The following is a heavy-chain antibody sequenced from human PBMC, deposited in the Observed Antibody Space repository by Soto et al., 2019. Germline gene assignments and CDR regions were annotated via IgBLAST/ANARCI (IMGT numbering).Heavy chain of an antibody. Sequence: QLQESGPGLAQPSETLSLTCTVSGGSFSSNSHFWAWIRQPPGKGLEWIGSTYFGVNSRYNPSLKSRVNLSVDTSTHQFSLKVNSVTAADTAISYCARSETGGNPHLYLDLWGRGTLVTVSS. V-gene: IGHV4-39*01. D-gene: IGHD2-15*01. CDR3: ARSETGGNPHLYLDL. CDR1: GGSFSSNSHF. J-gene: IGHJ2*01. CDR2: TYFGVNS.